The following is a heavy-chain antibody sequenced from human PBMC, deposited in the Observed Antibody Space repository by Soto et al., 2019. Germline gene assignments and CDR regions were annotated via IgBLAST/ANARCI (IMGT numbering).Heavy chain of an antibody. D-gene: IGHD5-12*01. CDR3: ARLYGGYGGGVDY. CDR1: GGSISSGDYY. V-gene: IGHV4-30-4*01. J-gene: IGHJ4*02. CDR2: IYYSGST. Sequence: QVQLQESGPGLVKPSQTLSLTCTVSGGSISSGDYYWSWIRQPPGKGLEWIGYIYYSGSTYYNPSLKSRLTLSVDTSKTQFSLKLTSVTAADTAVYYCARLYGGYGGGVDYRGQGTLVTVSS.